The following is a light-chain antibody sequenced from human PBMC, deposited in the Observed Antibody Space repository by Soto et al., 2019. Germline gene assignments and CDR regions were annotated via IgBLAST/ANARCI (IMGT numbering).Light chain of an antibody. J-gene: IGKJ1*01. V-gene: IGKV3-20*01. CDR1: QSVSNNY. CDR3: QQYGSSGT. Sequence: EIVLTQSPGTLSLSPGERATPSCRASQSVSNNYLAWYQQKPGQAPRLLIYGASNRATGIPGRFSGSGSGTDFTLTISRLEPEDFAVYYCQQYGSSGTFGQGTKVEIK. CDR2: GAS.